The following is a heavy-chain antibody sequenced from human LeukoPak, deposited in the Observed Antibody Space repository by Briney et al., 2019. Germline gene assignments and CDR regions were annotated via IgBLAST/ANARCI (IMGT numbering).Heavy chain of an antibody. Sequence: PGGSLRLSCAASEFPFSSYTMHWVRQAPGKGLEWVSSISRSSSDIHYAYSLKGRFTISRDNSKSTLYLQMDSLRAGDTAVYYCAKDIWRGSYFDYWGQGTLVTASS. CDR2: ISRSSSDI. CDR3: AKDIWRGSYFDY. J-gene: IGHJ4*02. V-gene: IGHV3-21*01. D-gene: IGHD1-26*01. CDR1: EFPFSSYT.